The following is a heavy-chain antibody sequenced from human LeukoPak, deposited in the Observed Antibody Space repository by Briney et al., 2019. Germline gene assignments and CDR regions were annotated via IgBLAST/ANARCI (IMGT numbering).Heavy chain of an antibody. CDR2: IYPDDSDT. Sequence: GESLKISCTGSGYNFNIYWIAWGRQMPGKGLEWMGVIYPDDSDTRYSPSFQGQVTISADRSVRTVYLQWSSLKASDTAMYYCARQVARTYSSDYWG. CDR1: GYNFNIYW. CDR3: ARQVARTYSSDY. J-gene: IGHJ6*01. D-gene: IGHD4/OR15-4a*01. V-gene: IGHV5-51*01.